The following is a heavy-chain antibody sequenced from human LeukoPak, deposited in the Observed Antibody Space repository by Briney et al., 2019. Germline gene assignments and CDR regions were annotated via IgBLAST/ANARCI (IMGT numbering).Heavy chain of an antibody. CDR3: ARDQNYDFWSGSAVLYYYYYMDV. Sequence: SETLSLTCTVSSGSISGYYWSWIRQPPGKGLEWIGRIYTSGSTNYNPSLKSRVTMSVDTSKNQFSLKLSSVTAADTAVYYCARDQNYDFWSGSAVLYYYYYMDVWGKGTTVTVSS. CDR2: IYTSGST. CDR1: SGSISGYY. D-gene: IGHD3-3*01. V-gene: IGHV4-4*07. J-gene: IGHJ6*03.